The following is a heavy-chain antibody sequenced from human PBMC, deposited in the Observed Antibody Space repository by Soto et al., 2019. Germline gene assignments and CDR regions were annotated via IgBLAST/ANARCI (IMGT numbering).Heavy chain of an antibody. J-gene: IGHJ4*02. Sequence: QVQLVESGGGVVQAGRSLRLSCAASGFTFSNYGMHWVRQAPGKGLEWVAVISYDGSNKYYADSVKGQFTIPRDDSKSTLYLQVSSLRAEDTAVYYCAKDLGSGWRGLMQFDSWGQGTLVTVSS. CDR1: GFTFSNYG. D-gene: IGHD6-19*01. CDR2: ISYDGSNK. V-gene: IGHV3-30*18. CDR3: AKDLGSGWRGLMQFDS.